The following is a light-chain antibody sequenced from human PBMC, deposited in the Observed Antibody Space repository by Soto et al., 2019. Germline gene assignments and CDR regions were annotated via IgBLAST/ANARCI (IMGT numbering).Light chain of an antibody. CDR3: QQYDQLPIT. CDR2: DVF. J-gene: IGKJ4*01. CDR1: QDISKY. Sequence: DIQMTQSASSLPASVGDTVTISCQASQDISKYLNWFQQKPGKAPKLLIYDVFNVETGVPSRFSGRGSGTDFTRIISNLQPDDFATYYCQQYDQLPITFGGGTKVDI. V-gene: IGKV1-33*01.